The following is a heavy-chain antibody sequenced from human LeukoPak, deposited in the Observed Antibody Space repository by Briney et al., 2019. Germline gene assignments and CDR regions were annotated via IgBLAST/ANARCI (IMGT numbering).Heavy chain of an antibody. V-gene: IGHV1-46*01. D-gene: IGHD1-26*01. CDR1: GYPFSRYH. Sequence: GASVKVSCKASGYPFSRYHIQWVRQAPGQGLEWMGIINPSGGTDYTQKFRGRVTVTSDTPTTTVYIELRSLTPDDTAVYYCVRDQDHPAGRFDYWGQGTLVTVSS. J-gene: IGHJ4*02. CDR2: INPSGGT. CDR3: VRDQDHPAGRFDY.